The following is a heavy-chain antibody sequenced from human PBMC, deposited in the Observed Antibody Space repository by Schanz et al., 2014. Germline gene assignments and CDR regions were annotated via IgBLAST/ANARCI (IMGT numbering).Heavy chain of an antibody. Sequence: QVQLVQSGAEVKKPGASVKVSCKSSGYTFTDYHIHWVRQAPGQGLEWMGWISAYNGNTNYAQQFQGRVTFTADKSTSTAYMELSSLRYEDTALYYCARGTMPGTFDIWGQGTMVTVSS. CDR3: ARGTMPGTFDI. J-gene: IGHJ3*02. V-gene: IGHV1-18*01. D-gene: IGHD2-2*01. CDR1: GYTFTDYH. CDR2: ISAYNGNT.